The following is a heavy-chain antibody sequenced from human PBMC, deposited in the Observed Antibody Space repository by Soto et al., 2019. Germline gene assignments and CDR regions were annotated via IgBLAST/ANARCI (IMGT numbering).Heavy chain of an antibody. CDR1: GGSISSYY. D-gene: IGHD1-26*01. V-gene: IGHV4-59*01. CDR2: IYYSGST. CDR3: ARDIGFGSYFGYYYGMDV. J-gene: IGHJ6*02. Sequence: SETLSLTCTVSGGSISSYYWSWIRQPPGKGLEWIGYIYYSGSTNYNPSLKSRVTISVDTSKNQFSLKLSSVTAADTAVYYCARDIGFGSYFGYYYGMDVWGQGTTVPVSS.